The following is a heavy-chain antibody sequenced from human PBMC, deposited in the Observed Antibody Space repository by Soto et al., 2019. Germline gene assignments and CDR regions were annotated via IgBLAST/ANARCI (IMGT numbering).Heavy chain of an antibody. CDR3: ARSPLATYYFDH. Sequence: SETLSLTCAVSGVSISSGYWWSWVRQPPGKGLEWIGEISHSGSTVYNPSLKSRLTISVDKSKKQISLILTSVAAADTAVYYCARSPLATYYFDHWGQGTAVTVS. J-gene: IGHJ4*01. V-gene: IGHV4-4*02. CDR1: GVSISSGYW. CDR2: ISHSGST.